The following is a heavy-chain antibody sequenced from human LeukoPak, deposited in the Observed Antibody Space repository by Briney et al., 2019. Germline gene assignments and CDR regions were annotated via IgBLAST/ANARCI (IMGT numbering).Heavy chain of an antibody. CDR3: AKDWSYGGNSWKYFAS. CDR1: GFTFDDYA. J-gene: IGHJ4*02. Sequence: PGRSLRLSCAASGFTFDDYAMHWVRQAPGKGLEWVSGISWRSDSVDYAESVKGRFTISRDNAKNSLYLQMNSLRADDTALYYCAKDWSYGGNSWKYFASWGQGILVTVSS. D-gene: IGHD4-23*01. V-gene: IGHV3-9*01. CDR2: ISWRSDSV.